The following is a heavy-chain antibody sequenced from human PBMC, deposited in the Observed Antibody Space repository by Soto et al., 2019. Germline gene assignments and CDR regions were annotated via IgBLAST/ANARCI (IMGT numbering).Heavy chain of an antibody. CDR1: GGAFSSFA. V-gene: IGHV1-69*06. Sequence: SVKVCYKASGGAFSSFATSLVRQAPGQGLEWMGGIIPIFGTANYAQKFQGRVTITADKSTSTAYMELSSLRSEDTAVYYCLVLSRRYSSIAVPTGNWFDPWGQGTLVT. J-gene: IGHJ5*02. CDR2: IIPIFGTA. CDR3: LVLSRRYSSIAVPTGNWFDP. D-gene: IGHD6-6*01.